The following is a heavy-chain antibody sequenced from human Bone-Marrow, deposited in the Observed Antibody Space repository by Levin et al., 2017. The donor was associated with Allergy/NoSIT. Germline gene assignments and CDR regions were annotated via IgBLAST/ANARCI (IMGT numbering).Heavy chain of an antibody. CDR1: GYRLTEIS. Sequence: GASVKVSCNVSGYRLTEISIHWVRQAPGKGLEWMGGFDPEDGGTIYAQKLQGRVTMTEDTSSGTAYMELSSLRSEDTAVYYCAGLPFEEDSFAWDYWGQGTLVTVSS. D-gene: IGHD3-9*01. J-gene: IGHJ4*02. V-gene: IGHV1-24*01. CDR2: FDPEDGGT. CDR3: AGLPFEEDSFAWDY.